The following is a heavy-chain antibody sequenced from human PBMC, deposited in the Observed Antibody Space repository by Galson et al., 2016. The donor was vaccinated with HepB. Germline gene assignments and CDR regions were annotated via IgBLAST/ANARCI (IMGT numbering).Heavy chain of an antibody. CDR1: GFAFNTYS. D-gene: IGHD6-19*01. CDR2: IDSPGTLT. V-gene: IGHV3-48*02. Sequence: SLRLSCAASGFAFNTYSMNWVRQAPGKGLEWVAYIDSPGTLTLYADSVKGRFTISRDNANSSLFLQMNSLRDDDTAVYYCTKAYNNGWDPSDYWGQGTLVTVSS. CDR3: TKAYNNGWDPSDY. J-gene: IGHJ4*02.